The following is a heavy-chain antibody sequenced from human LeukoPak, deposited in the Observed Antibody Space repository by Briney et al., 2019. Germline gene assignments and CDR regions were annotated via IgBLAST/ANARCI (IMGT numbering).Heavy chain of an antibody. D-gene: IGHD3-10*01. CDR1: GFTFSTFA. Sequence: GGSLRLSCEASGFTFSTFAMIWVRQPPGKGLEWVSSIFPSGGEIHYADSVRGRFTISRDNSKSTLSLQMNSLRAEDTAVYYCAKDEDWASGHYFDYWGQGTLVTVSS. J-gene: IGHJ4*02. CDR2: IFPSGGEI. V-gene: IGHV3-23*01. CDR3: AKDEDWASGHYFDY.